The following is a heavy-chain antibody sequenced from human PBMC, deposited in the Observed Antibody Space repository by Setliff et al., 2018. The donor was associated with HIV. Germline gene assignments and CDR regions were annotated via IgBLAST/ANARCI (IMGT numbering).Heavy chain of an antibody. Sequence: PSETLSLTCTVSGGSISSSNYYWGWIRQPPGKGLEWIGSIFHSGSANYIPSLKSRVTISVDTSKNFFSLTLTSVTSADTAVYYCGRRPVYYTSGSYYNDDTPDMWGQGTLVTVSS. J-gene: IGHJ3*02. CDR2: IFHSGSA. CDR3: GRRPVYYTSGSYYNDDTPDM. D-gene: IGHD3-10*01. V-gene: IGHV4-39*02. CDR1: GGSISSSNYY.